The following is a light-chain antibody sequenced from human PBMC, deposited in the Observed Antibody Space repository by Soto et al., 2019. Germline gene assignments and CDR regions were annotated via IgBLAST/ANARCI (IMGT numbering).Light chain of an antibody. CDR2: EVI. J-gene: IGLJ2*01. Sequence: QSALTQPASVSGSPGQSITISCTGTSSDVGDYDYVSWYQQHPGKAPKLMTYEVINRPSGVSYRFSGSKSGNTASLTISGLQAEDEADYYCTSYTGSSILLGGGTKLTVL. V-gene: IGLV2-14*01. CDR3: TSYTGSSIL. CDR1: SSDVGDYDY.